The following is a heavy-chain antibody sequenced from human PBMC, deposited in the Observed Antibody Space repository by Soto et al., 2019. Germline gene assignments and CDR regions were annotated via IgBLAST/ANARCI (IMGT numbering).Heavy chain of an antibody. CDR3: AKDPHFVPNCSGGSCRLFNAFDI. CDR1: GFTFSSYA. V-gene: IGHV3-23*01. D-gene: IGHD2-15*01. J-gene: IGHJ3*02. Sequence: EVQLLESGGGLVQPGGSLRLSCAASGFTFSSYAMSWVRQAPGKGLEWVSAISGSGGSTYYADSVKGRFTISRDNSKNTRYLQMNSLRAEDTAVYYCAKDPHFVPNCSGGSCRLFNAFDIWCQGTMVTVSS. CDR2: ISGSGGST.